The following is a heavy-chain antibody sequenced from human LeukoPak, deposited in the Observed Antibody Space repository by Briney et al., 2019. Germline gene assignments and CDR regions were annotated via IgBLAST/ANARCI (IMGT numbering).Heavy chain of an antibody. D-gene: IGHD1-20*01. V-gene: IGHV4-39*01. J-gene: IGHJ3*02. CDR1: GVSLSSSSYY. Sequence: SETLSLTCTVSGVSLSSSSYYWGWLRQPPGKGLEWIGSIYYSGSTYYNPSLKSRVTISVDTSKNQYSLKLYSVTAADTAVYYCARHPLGRDYNWNAFDIWGQGTMVTVSS. CDR2: IYYSGST. CDR3: ARHPLGRDYNWNAFDI.